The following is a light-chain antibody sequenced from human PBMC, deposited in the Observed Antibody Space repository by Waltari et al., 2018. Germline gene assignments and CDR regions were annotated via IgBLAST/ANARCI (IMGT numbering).Light chain of an antibody. CDR1: QSFMTY. CDR2: DIT. V-gene: IGKV3-11*01. J-gene: IGKJ1*01. Sequence: EIVLTQSPATLSLSPGETATLSCRASQSFMTYLAWYQHTPGQPPRLLIYDITKRAAAIPARFSGSGDGTDYNCTISSLASEDFAIYYCQTSINWPGKFGQGTKVEIK. CDR3: QTSINWPGK.